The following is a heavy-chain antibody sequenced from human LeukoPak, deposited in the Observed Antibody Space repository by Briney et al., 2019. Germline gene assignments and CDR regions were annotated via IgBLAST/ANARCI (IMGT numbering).Heavy chain of an antibody. CDR2: INSNRGGT. V-gene: IGHV1-2*02. D-gene: IGHD3-16*01. J-gene: IGHJ3*02. CDR3: ARYLITSMSGAFDI. CDR1: GYTFTGYY. Sequence: ASVKVSCKASGYTFTGYYMHWVRQAPGQGLEWMGWINSNRGGTNYAQKFQGRVTMTRDTSISTAYMELSRLRSDDTAVYYCARYLITSMSGAFDIWGQGTMVTVSS.